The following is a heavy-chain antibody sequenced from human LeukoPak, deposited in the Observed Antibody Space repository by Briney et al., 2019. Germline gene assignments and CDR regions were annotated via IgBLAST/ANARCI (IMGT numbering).Heavy chain of an antibody. CDR1: GFTFSSYS. CDR2: ISSSSSTI. J-gene: IGHJ4*02. D-gene: IGHD6-13*01. V-gene: IGHV3-48*01. CDR3: AKGEHSSSWYYFDY. Sequence: GGSLRLSCAASGFTFSSYSMNWVRQAPGKGREWVSYISSSSSTIYYADSVKGRFTISRDNSKNTLYLQMNSLRAEDTAVYYCAKGEHSSSWYYFDYWGQGTLVTVSS.